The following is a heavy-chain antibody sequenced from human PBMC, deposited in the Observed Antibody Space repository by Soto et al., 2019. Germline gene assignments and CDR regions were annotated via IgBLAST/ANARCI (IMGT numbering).Heavy chain of an antibody. Sequence: GASGKVSCKASGGTFSSYAISWVRQAPGQGLEWMGGIIPIFGTANYAQKFQGRVTITADESTSTAYMELSSLRSEDTAVYYCARDSGGYDFWSGYQNYYYYYGMDVWGQGTTVTVSS. CDR2: IIPIFGTA. CDR1: GGTFSSYA. V-gene: IGHV1-69*13. D-gene: IGHD3-3*01. CDR3: ARDSGGYDFWSGYQNYYYYYGMDV. J-gene: IGHJ6*02.